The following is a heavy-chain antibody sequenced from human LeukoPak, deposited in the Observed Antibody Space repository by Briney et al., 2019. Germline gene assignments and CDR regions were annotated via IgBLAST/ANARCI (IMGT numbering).Heavy chain of an antibody. J-gene: IGHJ4*02. D-gene: IGHD3-3*01. Sequence: GGSLRLSCAASGFTFSSYAMHWVRQAPGKGLEGGAVISYDGSNKYYADSVKGRFTIYRDNAKNTVYLEMKRLREEDRDVYYCAKALTRITIFGVDKRGFDYWGQGTLVTVSS. CDR1: GFTFSSYA. CDR2: ISYDGSNK. V-gene: IGHV3-30-3*01. CDR3: AKALTRITIFGVDKRGFDY.